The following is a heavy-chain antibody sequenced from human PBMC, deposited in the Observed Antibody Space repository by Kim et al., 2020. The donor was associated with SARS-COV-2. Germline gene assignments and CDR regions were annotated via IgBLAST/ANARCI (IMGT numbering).Heavy chain of an antibody. Sequence: GGSLRLSCSASGFSFSNNAMHWVRQASGKGLEYVSAISANGEVTYYADSVRGRFTISRDIVKSTLYLHMNSLRAEDTAVYYCVKTTSGLYYDHWGQGTLV. CDR1: GFSFSNNA. V-gene: IGHV3-64D*09. D-gene: IGHD3-3*01. CDR3: VKTTSGLYYDH. CDR2: ISANGEVT. J-gene: IGHJ5*02.